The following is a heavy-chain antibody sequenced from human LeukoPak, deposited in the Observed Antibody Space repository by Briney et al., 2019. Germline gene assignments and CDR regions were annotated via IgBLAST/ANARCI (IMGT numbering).Heavy chain of an antibody. Sequence: SETLSLTCTVSGGSISSGGYYWSWIRQPPGKGLEWIGYIYHSGSTYYNPSLKSRVTISVDTSKNQFSLKLSSVTAADTAVYYCARDTYYYGSGSFDYWGQGTLVTVSS. D-gene: IGHD3-10*01. CDR3: ARDTYYYGSGSFDY. J-gene: IGHJ4*02. CDR2: IYHSGST. CDR1: GGSISSGGYY. V-gene: IGHV4-30-2*01.